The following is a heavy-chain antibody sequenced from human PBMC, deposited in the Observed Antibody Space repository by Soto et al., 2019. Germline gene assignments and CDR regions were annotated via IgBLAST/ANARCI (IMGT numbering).Heavy chain of an antibody. D-gene: IGHD2-8*01. CDR2: VGGSGIA. V-gene: IGHV3-11*01. CDR3: VRDYDTNPYWFFDL. J-gene: IGHJ2*01. Sequence: PGGSLRLSCVVSGFTVSPDGVSWVRQAPGKGLEWISQVGGSGIAHYAESVKGRFIISRDNAKNSVYLQMNNLRVEDTAVYYCVRDYDTNPYWFFDLWGQGTQVTVSS. CDR1: GFTVSPDG.